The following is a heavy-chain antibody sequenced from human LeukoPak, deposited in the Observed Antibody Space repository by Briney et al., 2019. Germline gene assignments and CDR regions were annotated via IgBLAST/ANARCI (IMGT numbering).Heavy chain of an antibody. Sequence: SETLSLTCTVSGGSVSSGSYYWSWIRQPPGKGLEWIGEINHSGSTNYNPSLKSRVTISVDTSKNQFSLKLSSVTAADTAVYYCAREEAYYDILAAYGMDVWGQGTTVTVSS. CDR3: AREEAYYDILAAYGMDV. D-gene: IGHD3-9*01. J-gene: IGHJ6*02. CDR2: INHSGST. CDR1: GGSVSSGSYY. V-gene: IGHV4-39*07.